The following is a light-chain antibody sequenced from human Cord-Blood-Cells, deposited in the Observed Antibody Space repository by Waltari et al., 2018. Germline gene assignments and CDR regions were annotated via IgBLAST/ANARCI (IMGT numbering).Light chain of an antibody. CDR1: SPNIGSNY. V-gene: IGLV1-47*01. Sequence: QSVLTQPPSASGTPGQRVTISCSGSSPNIGSNYVYWYQQLPGTAPKLLIYRNNQRPSGVPDRFSGSKSGTSASPAISGLRSEDEADYYCAAWDDSLSGVVFGGGTKLTVL. CDR2: RNN. CDR3: AAWDDSLSGVV. J-gene: IGLJ2*01.